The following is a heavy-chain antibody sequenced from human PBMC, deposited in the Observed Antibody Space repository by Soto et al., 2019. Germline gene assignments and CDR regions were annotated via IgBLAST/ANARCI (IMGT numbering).Heavy chain of an antibody. Sequence: SETLSLSCAVSGYSISSGYYWGWIRQPPGKGLEWIGSIYHSGSTYYNPSLKSRVTISVDTSKNQFSLKLSPVTAADTAVYYCARDGGSFVAAGTKFDPWGQGTLVTVSS. V-gene: IGHV4-38-2*02. CDR2: IYHSGST. D-gene: IGHD6-13*01. CDR1: GYSISSGYY. CDR3: ARDGGSFVAAGTKFDP. J-gene: IGHJ5*02.